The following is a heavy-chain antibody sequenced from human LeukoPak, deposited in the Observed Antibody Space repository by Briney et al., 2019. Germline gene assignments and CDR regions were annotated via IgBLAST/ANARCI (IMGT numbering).Heavy chain of an antibody. D-gene: IGHD3-10*01. V-gene: IGHV4-31*03. CDR3: ASGSGSYYGY. CDR1: GGAISSGGYY. CDR2: INDSGST. Sequence: PSETLSLTCTVSGGAISSGGYYWSWIRQHPGKGLEWIGYINDSGSTYYNPSVKSRVTISVDTSKNQFSLKLSSVTAADTAVYYCASGSGSYYGYWGQGTLVTVPS. J-gene: IGHJ4*02.